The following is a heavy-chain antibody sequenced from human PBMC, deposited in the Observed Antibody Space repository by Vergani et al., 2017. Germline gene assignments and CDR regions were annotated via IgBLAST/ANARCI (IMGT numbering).Heavy chain of an antibody. D-gene: IGHD3-3*01. Sequence: QLQLQESGPGLVKPSETLSLTCTVSGGSISSSSYYWGWIRQPPGKGLEWIGSIYYSGSTYYNPSLKSRVTISVETSKNQFSLKLSSVTAADTAVYYCATKGGEDYDFWSGYYGDNWFDPWGQGTLVTVSS. J-gene: IGHJ5*02. CDR2: IYYSGST. CDR3: ATKGGEDYDFWSGYYGDNWFDP. V-gene: IGHV4-39*07. CDR1: GGSISSSSYY.